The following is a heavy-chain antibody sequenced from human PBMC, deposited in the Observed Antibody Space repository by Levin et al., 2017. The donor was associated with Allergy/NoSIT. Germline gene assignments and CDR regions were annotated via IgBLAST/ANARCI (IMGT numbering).Heavy chain of an antibody. CDR3: ARTIAVAGPGGFDY. D-gene: IGHD6-19*01. CDR1: GFTFSSYS. CDR2: ISSSSSYI. V-gene: IGHV3-21*01. J-gene: IGHJ4*02. Sequence: GGSLRLSCAASGFTFSSYSMNWVRQAPGKGLEWVSSISSSSSYIYYADSVKGRFTISRDNAKNSLYLQMNSLRAEDTAVYYCARTIAVAGPGGFDYWGQGTLVTVSS.